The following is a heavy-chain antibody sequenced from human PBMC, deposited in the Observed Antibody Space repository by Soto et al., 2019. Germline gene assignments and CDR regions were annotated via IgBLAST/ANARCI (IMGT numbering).Heavy chain of an antibody. V-gene: IGHV3-64*01. CDR1: GFTFSSYA. J-gene: IGHJ2*01. Sequence: EVQLVESGGGLVQPGGSLRLSCAASGFTFSSYAMHWVRQAPGKGLEFVSAISSKGGRTDYATSVLGRFTISRDYSNDYLYLKMGRQSAEDMPVYCWARRTPGSYFALWGRCTLRTFS. D-gene: IGHD5-12*01. CDR2: ISSKGGRT. CDR3: ARRTPGSYFAL.